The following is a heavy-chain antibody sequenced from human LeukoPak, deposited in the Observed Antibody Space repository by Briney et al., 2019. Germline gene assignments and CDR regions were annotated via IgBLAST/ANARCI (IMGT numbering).Heavy chain of an antibody. D-gene: IGHD6-19*01. CDR1: GFTFDDYA. Sequence: GRSLRLSCAASGFTFDDYAMHGVRQAPGKGLEWVSGISWNSGSIGYADSVKGRFTISRDNAKNSLYLQMNSLRAEDTALYYCAKAYSSGWENYFDYWGQGTLVTVSS. CDR2: ISWNSGSI. J-gene: IGHJ4*02. V-gene: IGHV3-9*01. CDR3: AKAYSSGWENYFDY.